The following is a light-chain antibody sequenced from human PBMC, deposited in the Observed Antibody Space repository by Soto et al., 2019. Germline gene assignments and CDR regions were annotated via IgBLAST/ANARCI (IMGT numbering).Light chain of an antibody. CDR3: QQLHSYPFT. CDR1: QGVSSS. Sequence: DSKRTQSPCTLSVSLGDRSTVSCWASQGVSSSLAWYHQQPGKAPKLLIHAATTLQSGVPSRFSGSGSGTDFTLTINSLQPEDFATYYCQQLHSYPFTFGQGTRLEIK. J-gene: IGKJ5*01. V-gene: IGKV1-9*01. CDR2: AAT.